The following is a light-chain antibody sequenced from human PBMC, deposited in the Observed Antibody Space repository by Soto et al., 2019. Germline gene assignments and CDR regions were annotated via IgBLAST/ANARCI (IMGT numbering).Light chain of an antibody. Sequence: EIVLTQSPATLSSSPGERATLSCRASQSVSSTYLAWYQQKPGQAPRLLIYDASNRATGIPARFSGSGSGTDFTLTISSLEPEDFAVYYCQQRSNWPTFGQGTRLEIK. J-gene: IGKJ5*01. CDR1: QSVSSTY. CDR3: QQRSNWPT. V-gene: IGKV3-11*01. CDR2: DAS.